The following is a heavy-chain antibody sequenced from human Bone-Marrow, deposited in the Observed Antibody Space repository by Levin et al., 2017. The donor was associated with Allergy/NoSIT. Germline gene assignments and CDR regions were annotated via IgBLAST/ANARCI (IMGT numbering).Heavy chain of an antibody. D-gene: IGHD1-14*01. CDR1: GYTFIGFY. J-gene: IGHJ4*02. Sequence: ASVKVSCKTSGYTFIGFYVHWVRQAPGQGLEWLGFINPRGGSTLIAQRFQARVTLTRDTSAGIAYMELTTLTSDDTAVYYCARGDNADRWGQGTLVTVSS. V-gene: IGHV1-46*01. CDR2: INPRGGST. CDR3: ARGDNADR.